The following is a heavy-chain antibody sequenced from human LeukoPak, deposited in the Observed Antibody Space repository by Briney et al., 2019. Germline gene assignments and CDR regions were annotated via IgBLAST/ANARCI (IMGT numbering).Heavy chain of an antibody. CDR2: VKQDGSEK. CDR3: ARGGYYDSSGP. Sequence: GGSLRLSCAASGFTFSDYYMSWIRQAPGKGLEWVANVKQDGSEKYYVDSVKGRFTISRDNAKNSLYLQMNSLRAEDTAVYYCARGGYYDSSGPWGQGTLVTVSS. V-gene: IGHV3-7*04. J-gene: IGHJ5*02. D-gene: IGHD3-22*01. CDR1: GFTFSDYY.